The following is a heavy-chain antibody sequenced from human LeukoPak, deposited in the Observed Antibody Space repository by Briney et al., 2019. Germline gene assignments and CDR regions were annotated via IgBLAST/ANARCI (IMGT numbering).Heavy chain of an antibody. CDR3: ARRYCSRTSCRQGWFDP. V-gene: IGHV1-69*05. D-gene: IGHD2-2*01. CDR2: IIPIFGTV. CDR1: GGTFSSYA. Sequence: SVKVSCKASGGTFSSYAISWVRQAPGQGLEWMGGIIPIFGTVNYAQKFQGRVTITTDESTSTAYMELSSLRSEDTAVYYCARRYCSRTSCRQGWFDPWGQGTLVTVSS. J-gene: IGHJ5*02.